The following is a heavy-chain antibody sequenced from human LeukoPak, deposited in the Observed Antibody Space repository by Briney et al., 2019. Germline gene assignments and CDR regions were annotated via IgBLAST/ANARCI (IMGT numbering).Heavy chain of an antibody. Sequence: ASVKVSCKASGGTFSSYAISWVRQAPGQGLEWLGGIIPIFGTANYAQKFQGRVPITADKSTSTAYMELSSLRSEDTAVYYCARYNPSGSGSYSPFDYWGQGTLVTVSS. D-gene: IGHD3-10*01. CDR1: GGTFSSYA. J-gene: IGHJ4*02. V-gene: IGHV1-69*06. CDR3: ARYNPSGSGSYSPFDY. CDR2: IIPIFGTA.